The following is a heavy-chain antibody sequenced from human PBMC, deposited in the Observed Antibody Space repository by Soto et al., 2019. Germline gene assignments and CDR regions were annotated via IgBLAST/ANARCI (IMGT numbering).Heavy chain of an antibody. J-gene: IGHJ6*02. CDR3: ARLNGYCISTNCHGYYGMDV. CDR2: IYYSGST. Sequence: KPSETLSLTCSVSGGSISSSSYFWGWIRQPPGKGLEWIGSIYYSGSTYYNPSLKSRVTVSVDTSKNQFSLKLSSVTAADTAVYYCARLNGYCISTNCHGYYGMDVWGQGTTVTVSS. V-gene: IGHV4-39*01. D-gene: IGHD2-2*03. CDR1: GGSISSSSYF.